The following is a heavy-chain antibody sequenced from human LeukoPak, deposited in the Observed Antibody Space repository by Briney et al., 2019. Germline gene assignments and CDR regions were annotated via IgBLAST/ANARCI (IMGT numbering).Heavy chain of an antibody. CDR3: ARVTMVRGVITVPFDY. Sequence: ASVKVSCKASGYTFTGYYMHRVRQAPGQGLEWLGWINPNSGGTNYAQKFQGGVTMTRDTSISTAYMELSRLRSDDTAVYYCARVTMVRGVITVPFDYWGQGTLVTVSS. V-gene: IGHV1-2*02. J-gene: IGHJ4*02. D-gene: IGHD3-10*01. CDR1: GYTFTGYY. CDR2: INPNSGGT.